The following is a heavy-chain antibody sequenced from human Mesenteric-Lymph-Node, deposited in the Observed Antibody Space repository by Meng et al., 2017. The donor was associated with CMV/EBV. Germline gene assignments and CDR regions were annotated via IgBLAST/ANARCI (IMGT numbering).Heavy chain of an antibody. Sequence: GGSLRLSCAASGFTFSTYAMSWVRQAPGKGLEWVSSISGNSNYIFYRDSVEGRFTISRDNAKNSLFLQMNSLRAEDSAVYYCARDMVWGDPNSFDAWGQGTLVTVSS. D-gene: IGHD3-10*01. CDR2: ISGNSNYI. V-gene: IGHV3-21*01. J-gene: IGHJ5*02. CDR3: ARDMVWGDPNSFDA. CDR1: GFTFSTYA.